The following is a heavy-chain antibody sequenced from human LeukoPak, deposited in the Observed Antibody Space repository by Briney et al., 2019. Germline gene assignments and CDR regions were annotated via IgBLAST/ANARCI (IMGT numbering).Heavy chain of an antibody. V-gene: IGHV1-3*01. J-gene: IGHJ4*02. D-gene: IGHD3-22*01. Sequence: ASVKVSCKASGYTFTSYAMHWVRQAPGQRLEWMGWINAGNGNTKYSQKFQGRVTITRDTSASTAYMELSSLRSVDTAVYYCARGLNYYGSSGYYDHDYWGQGTLVTVSS. CDR2: INAGNGNT. CDR3: ARGLNYYGSSGYYDHDY. CDR1: GYTFTSYA.